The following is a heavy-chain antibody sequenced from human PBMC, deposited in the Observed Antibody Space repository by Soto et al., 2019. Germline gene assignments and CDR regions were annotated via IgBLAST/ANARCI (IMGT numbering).Heavy chain of an antibody. Sequence: SQTLSLTCAISGDSVSSNSAAWNWIRQSPSRGLEWLGRTYYRSKWYNDYEVSVKSRITINPDKSKNKLSLQLNSVTPDDSAVYYCARDLSGMGAAVAPDYWGQGTLVTVSS. J-gene: IGHJ4*02. CDR3: ARDLSGMGAAVAPDY. D-gene: IGHD6-19*01. CDR2: TYYRSKWYN. V-gene: IGHV6-1*01. CDR1: GDSVSSNSAA.